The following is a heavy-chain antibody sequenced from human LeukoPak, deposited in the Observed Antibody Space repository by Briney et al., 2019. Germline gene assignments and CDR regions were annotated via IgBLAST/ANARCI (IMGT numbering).Heavy chain of an antibody. CDR1: GYTFTSYG. J-gene: IGHJ4*02. V-gene: IGHV1-18*04. CDR3: AREARITMVRGVHVNFDY. Sequence: ASVKVSCKASGYTFTSYGISWVRQAPGQGLEWMGWISAYNGNTNYAQKLQGRVTMTTDTSTSTAYMELRSLRSDGTAVYYCAREARITMVRGVHVNFDYWGQGTLVTVSS. CDR2: ISAYNGNT. D-gene: IGHD3-10*01.